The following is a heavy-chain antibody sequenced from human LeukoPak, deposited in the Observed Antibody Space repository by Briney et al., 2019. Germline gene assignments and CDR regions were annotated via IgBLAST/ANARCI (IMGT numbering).Heavy chain of an antibody. V-gene: IGHV3-48*03. CDR1: GFTFSSYE. CDR3: ARGGSLGY. CDR2: ISSSGSAI. J-gene: IGHJ4*02. D-gene: IGHD6-19*01. Sequence: GGSLRLSCAASGFTFSSYEMNWGGQAPGKGLEWFSKISSSGSAIYYADSVKGRFTTSRDNAKRTLYLQMNSVRVEDTAVYYCARGGSLGYWGQGTLVTVSS.